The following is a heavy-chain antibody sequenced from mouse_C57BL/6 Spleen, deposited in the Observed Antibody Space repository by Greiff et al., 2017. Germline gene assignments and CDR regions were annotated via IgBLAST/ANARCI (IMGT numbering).Heavy chain of an antibody. CDR2: IHPTSGST. CDR3: ARRDTHDYCDY. V-gene: IGHV1-64*01. D-gene: IGHD5-1-1*01. CDR1: GYTFTSYW. J-gene: IGHJ2*01. Sequence: QVQLQQPGAELVRPGASVKLSCKASGYTFTSYWMNWVKQRPGPGLEWIGMIHPTSGSTYYNEKFKSKATLTVDKSSSTAYMQLSSLTAEDSAGYFCARRDTHDYCDYWGQGTTLTVSS.